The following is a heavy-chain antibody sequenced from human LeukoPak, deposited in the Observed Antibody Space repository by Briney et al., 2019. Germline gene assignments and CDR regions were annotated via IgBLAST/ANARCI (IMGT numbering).Heavy chain of an antibody. Sequence: SETLSLTCTVSGGSISSYYWSWMRQPAGKGLEWIGRIYTSGSTNYNPSLKSRVTMSVATSKNQFSLKLSSVTAADTAVYYCARGRSITMVRGATYGMDVWGQRTTVTVSS. CDR2: IYTSGST. V-gene: IGHV4-4*07. J-gene: IGHJ6*02. CDR1: GGSISSYY. D-gene: IGHD3-10*01. CDR3: ARGRSITMVRGATYGMDV.